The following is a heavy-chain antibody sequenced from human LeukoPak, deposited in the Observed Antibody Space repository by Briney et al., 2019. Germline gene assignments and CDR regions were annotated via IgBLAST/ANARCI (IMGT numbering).Heavy chain of an antibody. CDR2: ISGSGCST. D-gene: IGHD6-19*01. Sequence: GGSLRLSCAASGFTFSSYSMNWVRQAPGKGLEWVSAISGSGCSTYYADSVKGRFTISRDNSKNTLYLRMNSLRAEDTAVYYCAKAPPPGSGWYGYYFDYWGQGTLVTVSS. CDR3: AKAPPPGSGWYGYYFDY. V-gene: IGHV3-23*01. CDR1: GFTFSSYS. J-gene: IGHJ4*02.